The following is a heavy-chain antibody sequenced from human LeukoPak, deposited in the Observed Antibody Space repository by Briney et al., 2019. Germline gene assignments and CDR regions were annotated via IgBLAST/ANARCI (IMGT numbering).Heavy chain of an antibody. CDR3: ARHSAVHGRFFRRFNRYYFDY. D-gene: IGHD1-14*01. CDR1: GGSFSGYY. J-gene: IGHJ4*02. CDR2: INHSGST. Sequence: PSETLSLTCAVYGGSFSGYYWSWIRQPPGKGLEWLGEINHSGSTNYNPSLKSRVTISVDTSKNQFSLKLSSVTAADTAVYYCARHSAVHGRFFRRFNRYYFDYWGQGTLVTVSS. V-gene: IGHV4-34*01.